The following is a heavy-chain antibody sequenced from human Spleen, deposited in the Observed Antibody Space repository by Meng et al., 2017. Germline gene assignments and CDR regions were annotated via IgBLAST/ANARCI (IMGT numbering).Heavy chain of an antibody. J-gene: IGHJ4*02. D-gene: IGHD1-26*01. V-gene: IGHV4-34*01. CDR2: INHSGST. CDR1: GGSFSGYY. CDR3: ARDLHAGVDY. Sequence: SETLSLTCAVYGGSFSGYYWSWIRQPPGKGLEWIGEINHSGSTNYNPSLKSRVTISVDTSKNQFSLKLSSVTAADTAVYYCARDLHAGVDYWGQGALVTVSS.